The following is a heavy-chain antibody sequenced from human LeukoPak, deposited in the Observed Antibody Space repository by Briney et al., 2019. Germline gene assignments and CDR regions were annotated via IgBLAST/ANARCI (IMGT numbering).Heavy chain of an antibody. Sequence: PGGSLRLSCAASGFIVSSKYMSWVRQAPGKGLEWVSVIYSGGSTHYADSVKGRFTISRDNSKNMLYLQMYSLRAEDTAVYYCAGGPKQQLLWGRASNGFDPWGQGTLVTVSS. CDR3: AGGPKQQLLWGRASNGFDP. V-gene: IGHV3-66*01. CDR2: IYSGGST. J-gene: IGHJ5*02. CDR1: GFIVSSKY. D-gene: IGHD2-2*01.